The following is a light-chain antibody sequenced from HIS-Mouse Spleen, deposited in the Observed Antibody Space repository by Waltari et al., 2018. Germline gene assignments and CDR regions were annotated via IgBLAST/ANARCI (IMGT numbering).Light chain of an antibody. V-gene: IGLV1-40*01. Sequence: QSVLTQPPSVSGAPGQRVTISCTGSSSNIGAGYDVHWYQQLPGTTPKLLIYGNSNRTSGVPDRFSGSKSGTSASLAITGLQAEDEAEYYCQSYDSSLSVWVFGGGTKLTVL. CDR1: SSNIGAGYD. J-gene: IGLJ3*02. CDR3: QSYDSSLSVWV. CDR2: GNS.